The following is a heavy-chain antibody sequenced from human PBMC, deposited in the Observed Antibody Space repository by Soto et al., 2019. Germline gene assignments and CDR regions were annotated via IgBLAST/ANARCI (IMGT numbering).Heavy chain of an antibody. J-gene: IGHJ4*02. D-gene: IGHD3-16*01. Sequence: QVQLVESGGGVVQPGTSLRLSCVGSGFTFRSYVIHGVRKAPGKGLEWVALTSYDGRNNFYGDSVKGRFTISRHNSRNKVELQMESLTFEDTALYYCARWGTAGGLDVWGQGTLVAVSS. CDR2: TSYDGRNN. CDR1: GFTFRSYV. V-gene: IGHV3-33*05. CDR3: ARWGTAGGLDV.